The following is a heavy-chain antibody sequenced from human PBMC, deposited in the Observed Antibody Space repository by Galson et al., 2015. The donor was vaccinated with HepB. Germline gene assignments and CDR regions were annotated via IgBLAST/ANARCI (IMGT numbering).Heavy chain of an antibody. J-gene: IGHJ6*02. Sequence: SVTVSCKASGSTFTSYYMHWVRQAPGQGLEWMGIINPSGGSTSYAQKFQGRVTMTRDTSTSTVYMELSSLRSEDTAVYYCAREIAAAGVSDYGMDVWGQGTTVTVSS. V-gene: IGHV1-46*01. D-gene: IGHD6-13*01. CDR1: GSTFTSYY. CDR2: INPSGGST. CDR3: AREIAAAGVSDYGMDV.